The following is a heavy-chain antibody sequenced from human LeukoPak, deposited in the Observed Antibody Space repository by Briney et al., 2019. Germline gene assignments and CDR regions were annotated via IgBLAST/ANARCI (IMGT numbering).Heavy chain of an antibody. CDR2: INHSGST. J-gene: IGHJ6*02. V-gene: IGHV4-39*07. Sequence: SETLSLTCTVSGGSISSSSYYWGWIRQPPGKGLEWIGEINHSGSTNYNPSLKSRVTISVDTSKNQFSLKLSSVTAADTAVYYCARGLWGGWYAGVHPDVWGQGTTVTVSS. CDR1: GGSISSSSYY. D-gene: IGHD6-19*01. CDR3: ARGLWGGWYAGVHPDV.